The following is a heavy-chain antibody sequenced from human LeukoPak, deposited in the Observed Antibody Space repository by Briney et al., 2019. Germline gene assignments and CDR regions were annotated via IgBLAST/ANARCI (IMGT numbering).Heavy chain of an antibody. D-gene: IGHD3-16*01. Sequence: SETLSLTCTVSGGSIRSSYYYWGWIRQPPGKGLEWIGSIYDSGSTYYNPSLKSRVTISVDTSKNQFSLKLNSVTAADTAVYYCARSPPPGATAYGVVVYWGQGTLVTVSS. CDR3: ARSPPPGATAYGVVVY. V-gene: IGHV4-39*01. CDR1: GGSIRSSYYY. J-gene: IGHJ4*02. CDR2: IYDSGST.